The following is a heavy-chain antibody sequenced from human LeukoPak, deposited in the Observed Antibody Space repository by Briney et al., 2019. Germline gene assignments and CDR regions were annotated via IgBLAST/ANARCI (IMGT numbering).Heavy chain of an antibody. CDR2: INSEGSSI. CDR1: GLTISNYW. J-gene: IGHJ4*02. CDR3: ARGRGVSLDY. D-gene: IGHD3-10*01. Sequence: PGGSLRLSCAASGLTISNYWMHWVRQVPGKGLVWVSRINSEGSSISYADSVEGRFTISRDNTKNTLNLQMNSLRAEDTAVYYCARGRGVSLDYWGQGALVTVSS. V-gene: IGHV3-74*01.